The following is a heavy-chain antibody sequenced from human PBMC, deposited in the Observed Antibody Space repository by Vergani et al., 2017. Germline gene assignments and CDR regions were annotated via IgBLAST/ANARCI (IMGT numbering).Heavy chain of an antibody. D-gene: IGHD4-11*01. CDR1: GGTFSSYA. J-gene: IGHJ3*02. CDR3: ARELVLSNYEILHDAFDI. CDR2: IIPIFGTA. Sequence: QVQLVQSGAEVKKPGSSVKVSCKASGGTFSSYAISWVRQAPGQGLEWMGRIIPIFGTANYAQKFQGRVTITADESTSTAYMELSSLRSEDTAVYYCARELVLSNYEILHDAFDIWGQGTMVTVSS. V-gene: IGHV1-69*18.